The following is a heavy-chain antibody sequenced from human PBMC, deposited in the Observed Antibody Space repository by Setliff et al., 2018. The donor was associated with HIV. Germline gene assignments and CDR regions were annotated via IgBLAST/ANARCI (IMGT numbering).Heavy chain of an antibody. Sequence: PSETLSLTCSVSGGSISNNDYYWGWIRQSPGKGLEWIGYITYSGSAYYKPSLKSRLTLSLESSKNQLLLKLISVTAADSGVYYCASSVGFRDFWGQGTLVTVSS. CDR2: ITYSGSA. V-gene: IGHV4-39*06. CDR1: GGSISNNDYY. J-gene: IGHJ4*02. D-gene: IGHD2-2*03. CDR3: ASSVGFRDF.